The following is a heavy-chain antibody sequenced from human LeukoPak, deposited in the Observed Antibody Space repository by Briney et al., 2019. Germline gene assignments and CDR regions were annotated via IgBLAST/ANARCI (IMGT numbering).Heavy chain of an antibody. D-gene: IGHD3-10*01. Sequence: GGSLRLSCAASGFTFSSYGMHWVRQAPGKGLEWVAVISYDGSNKYYADSVKGRFTISRDNSKNTLYLQMNSLRAEDTAVYYCAKDSDYYGSGSYRGLDYWGQGTLVTVSS. CDR1: GFTFSSYG. CDR2: ISYDGSNK. V-gene: IGHV3-30*18. J-gene: IGHJ4*02. CDR3: AKDSDYYGSGSYRGLDY.